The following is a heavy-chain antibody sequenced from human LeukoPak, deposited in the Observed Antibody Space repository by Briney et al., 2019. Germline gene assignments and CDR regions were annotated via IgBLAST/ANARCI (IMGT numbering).Heavy chain of an antibody. D-gene: IGHD3-16*01. CDR2: ISYDVNIK. CDR1: GFRLSNHA. V-gene: IGHV3-30*09. CDR3: ARDISGGGLDY. J-gene: IGHJ4*02. Sequence: QPGRSLRLSCAASGFRLSNHAMHWVRQAPGKGLEWVAMISYDVNIKYYGDSVKGRFAVSRDNSKNTLSLQMNSLRPEDTALYYCARDISGGGLDYWGQGTLVTVSS.